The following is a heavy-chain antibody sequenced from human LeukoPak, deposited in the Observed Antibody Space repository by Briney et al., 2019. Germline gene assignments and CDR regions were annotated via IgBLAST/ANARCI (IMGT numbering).Heavy chain of an antibody. V-gene: IGHV3-48*03. CDR3: ATAHYYDTSAYSDY. CDR1: GFTFSSYE. CDR2: ITSSGTTL. J-gene: IGHJ4*02. D-gene: IGHD3-22*01. Sequence: GGSLRLSCAASGFTFSSYEMNWVRQAPGKGLEWVSYITSSGTTLYYADSVKGRFTISRDNSKTTLNLQMNSLRAEDTAVYYCATAHYYDTSAYSDYWGQGTLVTVSS.